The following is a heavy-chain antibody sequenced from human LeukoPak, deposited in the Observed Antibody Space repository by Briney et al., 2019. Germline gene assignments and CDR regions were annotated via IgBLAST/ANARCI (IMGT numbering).Heavy chain of an antibody. CDR3: ARVRLGYGSGSYYRSFDY. Sequence: SETLSLTCTVSGGSVSSGSYYWSWIRQPPGKGLEWIGYIYYSGSTNYNPSLKSRVTISVDTSKNQFSLKLSSVTAADTAVYYCARVRLGYGSGSYYRSFDYWGQGTLVTVSS. D-gene: IGHD3-10*01. CDR2: IYYSGST. CDR1: GGSVSSGSYY. J-gene: IGHJ4*02. V-gene: IGHV4-61*01.